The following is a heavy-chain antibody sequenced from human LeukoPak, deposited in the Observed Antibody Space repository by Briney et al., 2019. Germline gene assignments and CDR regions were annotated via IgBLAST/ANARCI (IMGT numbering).Heavy chain of an antibody. J-gene: IGHJ3*02. CDR2: IYTSGST. CDR1: GGSISSGSYY. V-gene: IGHV4-61*02. Sequence: SETLSLACTVSGGSISSGSYYWSWIRQPAGKGLEWIGRIYTSGSTNYNPSLKSRVTISVDTSKNQFSLKQSSVTAADTAVYYCAREITIFGDAFDIWGQGTMVTVSS. CDR3: AREITIFGDAFDI. D-gene: IGHD3-3*01.